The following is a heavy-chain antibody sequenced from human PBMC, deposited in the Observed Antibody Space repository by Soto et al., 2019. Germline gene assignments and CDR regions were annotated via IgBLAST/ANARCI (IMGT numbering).Heavy chain of an antibody. Sequence: GGSVRLSCAASGFTFSSYGMHWVRQAPGKGLEWVAVISYDGSNKYYADSVKGRFTISRDNSKNTLYLQMNSLRAEDTAVYYCAKDQVVFDFWSGHNYYYGMDVWGQGTTVTVSS. D-gene: IGHD3-3*01. CDR1: GFTFSSYG. V-gene: IGHV3-30*18. CDR2: ISYDGSNK. J-gene: IGHJ6*02. CDR3: AKDQVVFDFWSGHNYYYGMDV.